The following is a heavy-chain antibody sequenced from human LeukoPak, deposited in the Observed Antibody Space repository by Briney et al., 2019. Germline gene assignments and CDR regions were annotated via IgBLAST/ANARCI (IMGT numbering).Heavy chain of an antibody. Sequence: SETLSLTCTVSGGSISSYYWSWIRQPPGKGLEWIGYIYYSGSTNYNPSLKSRVTISVDTSKNQFSLKLSSVTAADTAVYYCARDRLEEDETDYYYYMDVWGKGTSVTVSS. CDR2: IYYSGST. V-gene: IGHV4-59*01. CDR1: GGSISSYY. D-gene: IGHD1-1*01. CDR3: ARDRLEEDETDYYYYMDV. J-gene: IGHJ6*03.